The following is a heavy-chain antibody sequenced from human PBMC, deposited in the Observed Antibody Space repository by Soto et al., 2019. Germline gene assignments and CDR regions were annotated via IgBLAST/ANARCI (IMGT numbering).Heavy chain of an antibody. V-gene: IGHV3-30*18. CDR3: AKDLVSGSYSAFNWFDP. CDR2: ISYDGSNK. Sequence: GGSLRLSCAVSGFTFSSYGMHWVRQAPGKGLEWVAVISYDGSNKYYADSVKGRFTISRDNSKNTLYLQMNSLRAEDTAVYYCAKDLVSGSYSAFNWFDPWGQGTLVTVSS. J-gene: IGHJ5*02. CDR1: GFTFSSYG. D-gene: IGHD1-26*01.